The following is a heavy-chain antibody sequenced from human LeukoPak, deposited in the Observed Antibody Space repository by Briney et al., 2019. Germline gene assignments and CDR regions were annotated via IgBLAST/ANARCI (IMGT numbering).Heavy chain of an antibody. V-gene: IGHV3-11*01. CDR2: ISGNGGDI. D-gene: IGHD6-13*01. J-gene: IGHJ6*03. Sequence: GGSLRLSCAASGFRFGDHYMSWVRQAPGKGPEWISYISGNGGDIAYADSVKGRFTISRDNAKNSLYLQMNSLRAEDTALYYCAKEGQQLVRDYYYYYMDVWGKGTTVTVSS. CDR3: AKEGQQLVRDYYYYYMDV. CDR1: GFRFGDHY.